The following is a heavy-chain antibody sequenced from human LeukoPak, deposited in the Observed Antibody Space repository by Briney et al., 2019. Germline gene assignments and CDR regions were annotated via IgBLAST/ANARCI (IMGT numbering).Heavy chain of an antibody. CDR2: IYTSGST. CDR3: ARDPWGDGLGYYYYYMDV. D-gene: IGHD3-10*01. J-gene: IGHJ6*03. CDR1: GGSISSGSYY. V-gene: IGHV4-61*02. Sequence: SETLSLTCTVSGGSISSGSYYWSWIRQPAGKGLEWIGRIYTSGSTNYNPSLKSRVTISVDTSKNQFSLKLSSVTAADTAVYYCARDPWGDGLGYYYYYMDVWGKGTTVTVSS.